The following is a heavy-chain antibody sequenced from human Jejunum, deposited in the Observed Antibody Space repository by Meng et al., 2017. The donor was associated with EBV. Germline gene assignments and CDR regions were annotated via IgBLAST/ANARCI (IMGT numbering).Heavy chain of an antibody. Sequence: QVQLQESGPGLVKPSEXLSLTCTVSGGSISGYYWTWVRQPPGKGLEWIGYIDDRGSTNYNPSLKSRVTISRDTSKNQFSLKLSSVTAADTAVYYCARVRCSGGSCFYFDYWGQGALVTVSS. CDR2: IDDRGST. J-gene: IGHJ4*02. CDR3: ARVRCSGGSCFYFDY. V-gene: IGHV4-59*01. CDR1: GGSISGYY. D-gene: IGHD2-15*01.